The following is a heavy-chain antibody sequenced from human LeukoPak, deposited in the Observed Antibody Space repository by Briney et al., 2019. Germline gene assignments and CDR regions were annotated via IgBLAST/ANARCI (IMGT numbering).Heavy chain of an antibody. CDR2: ISSSGDYT. Sequence: GGSLRLSCAASGFTFSTYIINWVRQAPGKGLEWVSSISSSGDYTYYADSLKGRFTISRDNAKNSLSLQMNRLRAEDTAVYYCARDSDSSGWLDYYMDVWGKGTTVTISS. V-gene: IGHV3-21*01. CDR3: ARDSDSSGWLDYYMDV. CDR1: GFTFSTYI. D-gene: IGHD6-19*01. J-gene: IGHJ6*03.